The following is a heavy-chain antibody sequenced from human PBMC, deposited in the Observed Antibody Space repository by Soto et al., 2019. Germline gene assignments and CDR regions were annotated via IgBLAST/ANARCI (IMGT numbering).Heavy chain of an antibody. CDR1: GFTFTSYA. Sequence: GGALRLSCEASGFTFTSYAMSWVRQAPGKGLEWVSATSGSGDTTYYADSVKGRFTISRDNSEKRLYLQMNSLRAEDTAVYYCAKMVHGGYVSYFDSWGQGTLVTVSS. J-gene: IGHJ4*02. D-gene: IGHD5-12*01. CDR3: AKMVHGGYVSYFDS. CDR2: TSGSGDTT. V-gene: IGHV3-23*01.